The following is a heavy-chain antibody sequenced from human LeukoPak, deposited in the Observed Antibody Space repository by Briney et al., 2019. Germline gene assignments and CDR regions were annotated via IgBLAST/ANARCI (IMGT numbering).Heavy chain of an antibody. CDR2: INPNSGGT. J-gene: IGHJ5*02. Sequence: ASVKVSCKASGYTFTGYYMHWVRQAPGQGLEWMGWINPNSGGTNYAQKFQGRVTMTRDTSISTAYMELRSLRSDDTAVYYCARGAYDFWSGHNRNWFDPWGQGTLVTVSS. CDR1: GYTFTGYY. CDR3: ARGAYDFWSGHNRNWFDP. V-gene: IGHV1-2*02. D-gene: IGHD3-3*01.